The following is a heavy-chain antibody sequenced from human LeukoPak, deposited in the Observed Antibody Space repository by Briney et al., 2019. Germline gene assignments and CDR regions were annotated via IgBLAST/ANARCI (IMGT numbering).Heavy chain of an antibody. J-gene: IGHJ4*02. CDR1: GFTFSSYA. V-gene: IGHV3-30-3*01. Sequence: GGSLRLSCAASGFTFSSYAMHWARQAPGKGLEWVAVISYDGSNKYYADSVKGRFTISRDNSKNTLYLQMNSLRAEDTAVYYCARGISDPFGITSGHEYFDYWGQGTLVTVSS. D-gene: IGHD1-14*01. CDR2: ISYDGSNK. CDR3: ARGISDPFGITSGHEYFDY.